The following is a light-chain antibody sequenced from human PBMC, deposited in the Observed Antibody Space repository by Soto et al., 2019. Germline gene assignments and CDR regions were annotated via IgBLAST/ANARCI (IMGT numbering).Light chain of an antibody. Sequence: DIQMTQSPSSLSASVGDRVTITCRASQTISSYLNWYQQKPGKAPKLLIYAASSLQSGVPSRCSVSGSRTHFTLTISSLKPEDLATDHGQQSHSIPYTFGLGTKLEIK. CDR1: QTISSY. CDR3: QQSHSIPYT. CDR2: AAS. V-gene: IGKV1-39*01. J-gene: IGKJ2*01.